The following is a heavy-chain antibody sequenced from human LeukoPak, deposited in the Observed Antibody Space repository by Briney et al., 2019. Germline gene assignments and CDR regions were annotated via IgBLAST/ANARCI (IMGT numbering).Heavy chain of an antibody. D-gene: IGHD3-3*01. CDR2: INHSGSA. J-gene: IGHJ4*02. V-gene: IGHV4-34*01. Sequence: PSEALSLTCAVYGGSLSGSYWSLIRQPPGKGLEWMGEINHSGSANYNPSLKSRVTLSIDKSKNQFSLNLNSVTAADTAVYYCARARRDSGFYKVDYWGQGTLVTVSP. CDR3: ARARRDSGFYKVDY. CDR1: GGSLSGSY.